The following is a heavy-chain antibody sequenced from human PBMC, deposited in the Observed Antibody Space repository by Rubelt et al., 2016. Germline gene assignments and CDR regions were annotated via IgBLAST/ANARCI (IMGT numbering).Heavy chain of an antibody. CDR2: IFHSGST. D-gene: IGHD1-1*01. CDR3: ARQGAYKFDY. CDR1: GYSLNSGYF. Sequence: QVQLQESGPGLVKPSETLSLTCTVSGYSLNSGYFWGWIRQPPGKGLEWIGSIFHSGSTYYNPSLKRRVTISVDTSKNQFSLKLSSVIAADTAVYYCARQGAYKFDYWGQGTLVTVSS. V-gene: IGHV4-38-2*02. J-gene: IGHJ4*02.